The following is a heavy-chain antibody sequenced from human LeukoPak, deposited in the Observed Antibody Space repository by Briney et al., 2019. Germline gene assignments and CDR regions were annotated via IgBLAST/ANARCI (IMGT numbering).Heavy chain of an antibody. CDR3: ARLGRGGAASFDY. CDR2: IYYSGST. CDR1: GGSISSYY. D-gene: IGHD3-16*01. J-gene: IGHJ4*02. V-gene: IGHV4-59*08. Sequence: PSETLSLTCTVSGGSISSYYWSWIRQPLGKGLEWIGYIYYSGSTNYNPSLKSRVTISVDTSENQFSLKLSSVTAADTAVYYCARLGRGGAASFDYWGQGTLVTVSS.